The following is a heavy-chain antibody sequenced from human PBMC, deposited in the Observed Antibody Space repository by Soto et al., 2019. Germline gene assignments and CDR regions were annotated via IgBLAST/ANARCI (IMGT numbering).Heavy chain of an antibody. Sequence: ESGGGVVQPGRSLRLSCAASGFTFSSYGMHWVRQAPGKGLEWVAVISYDGSNKYYADSVKGRFTISRDNSKNTLYLQMNSLRAEDTAVYYCAKDSGSSWFQAHFDYWGQGTLVTVSS. CDR2: ISYDGSNK. D-gene: IGHD6-13*01. CDR1: GFTFSSYG. CDR3: AKDSGSSWFQAHFDY. J-gene: IGHJ4*02. V-gene: IGHV3-30*18.